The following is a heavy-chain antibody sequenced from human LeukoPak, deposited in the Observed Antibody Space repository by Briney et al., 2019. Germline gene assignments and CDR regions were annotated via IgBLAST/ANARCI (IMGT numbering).Heavy chain of an antibody. J-gene: IGHJ4*02. CDR3: ARGEVRYYYGSGSPQDNDY. Sequence: GASVKVSCKASGYTFTGYYMHWVRQAPGQGLEWMGWINPNSGGTNYAQKFQGRVTMTRDTSISTAYMELSRLRSGDTAVYYCARGEVRYYYGSGSPQDNDYWGQGTLVTVSS. D-gene: IGHD3-10*01. V-gene: IGHV1-2*02. CDR1: GYTFTGYY. CDR2: INPNSGGT.